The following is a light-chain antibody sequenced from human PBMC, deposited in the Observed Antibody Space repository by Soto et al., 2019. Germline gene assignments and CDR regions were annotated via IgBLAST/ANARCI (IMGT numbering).Light chain of an antibody. CDR1: QSVSSN. J-gene: IGKJ4*01. V-gene: IGKV3D-15*01. Sequence: EVVMTQSPATLSMSPGESATLSCRASQSVSSNLAWYQQKPGQAPRLLFYGASTRATGIPARFSGSGSGTDFTLTISSLQSEDFAVYYCHQYDYWPLTFGGGTKGDIK. CDR2: GAS. CDR3: HQYDYWPLT.